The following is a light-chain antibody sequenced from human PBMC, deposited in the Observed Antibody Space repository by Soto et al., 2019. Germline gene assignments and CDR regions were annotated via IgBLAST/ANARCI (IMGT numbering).Light chain of an antibody. CDR2: EVN. J-gene: IGLJ1*01. CDR1: SSDVGGYNY. Sequence: HSALTQPPSASGSPGQSVTISCTGTSSDVGGYNYVSWYQQHPGKAPKLVIFEVNKRPSGVPDRFSGSKSGNTASLTVSGLQADDEADYYCCSGAGSNNYVFGTGTKLTVL. V-gene: IGLV2-8*01. CDR3: CSGAGSNNYV.